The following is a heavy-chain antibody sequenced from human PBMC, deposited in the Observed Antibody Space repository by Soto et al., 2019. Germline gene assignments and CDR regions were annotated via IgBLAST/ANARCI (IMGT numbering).Heavy chain of an antibody. Sequence: QVQLQESGPGLVKPSGTLSLTCAVSGDSFSGTHWWSWVRQPPEKGLEWVGEIHHSGSTNYNPPLKSRVSISVDKAKNQFALKLTSVTAADTAMYYCVRAPHYWGQGALVTVSS. CDR3: VRAPHY. CDR2: IHHSGST. J-gene: IGHJ4*02. CDR1: GDSFSGTHW. V-gene: IGHV4-4*02.